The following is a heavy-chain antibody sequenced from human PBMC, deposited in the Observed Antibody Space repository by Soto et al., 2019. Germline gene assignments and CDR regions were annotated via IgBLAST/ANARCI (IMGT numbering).Heavy chain of an antibody. CDR1: GGSISSNY. CDR3: ARYRREAVAGYTLDN. CDR2: VYNSGST. V-gene: IGHV4-59*01. J-gene: IGHJ4*02. Sequence: SETLSLTCTVSGGSISSNYWTWIRQPPGKGLEWIGYVYNSGSTNYNPSLKSRVTISEDTSKSQFSLKVNSMTAADTAVYYCARYRREAVAGYTLDNWGQG. D-gene: IGHD6-13*01.